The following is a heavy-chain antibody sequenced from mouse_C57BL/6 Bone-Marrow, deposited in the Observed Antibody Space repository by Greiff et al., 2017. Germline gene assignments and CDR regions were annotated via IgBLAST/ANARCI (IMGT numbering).Heavy chain of an antibody. D-gene: IGHD2-10*02. CDR3: ARGPPYDLVSNYYAMDY. V-gene: IGHV1-7*01. CDR1: GYTFTSYW. Sequence: QVQLKESGAELAKPGASVKLSCKASGYTFTSYWMHWVKQRTGQGLDWIGYINPRSGYTTSTQKFKDKATLTADKSSSTAYMQLSSMTYEASAVYYCARGPPYDLVSNYYAMDYWGQGTSVTVSS. CDR2: INPRSGYT. J-gene: IGHJ4*01.